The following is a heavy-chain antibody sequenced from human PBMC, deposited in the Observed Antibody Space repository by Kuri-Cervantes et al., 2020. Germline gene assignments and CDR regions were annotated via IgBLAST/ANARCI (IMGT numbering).Heavy chain of an antibody. D-gene: IGHD2-15*01. Sequence: GESLKISCAASGFTFSSYAMHWVRQAPGKGLEWVAVISYDGSNKYYADSVKGRFTISRDNSKNTLYLQMNSLRAEDTAVYYCARDRYCSGGNCYRDFDCWGQGTLVTVSS. V-gene: IGHV3-30*07. J-gene: IGHJ4*02. CDR2: ISYDGSNK. CDR1: GFTFSSYA. CDR3: ARDRYCSGGNCYRDFDC.